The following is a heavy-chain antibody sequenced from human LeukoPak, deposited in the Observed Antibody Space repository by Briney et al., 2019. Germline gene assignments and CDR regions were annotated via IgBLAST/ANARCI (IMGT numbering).Heavy chain of an antibody. CDR3: ARRGYCSGGSCFSAHFDF. CDR2: VYPGDSDT. V-gene: IGHV5-51*01. Sequence: GESLQISCQCSGFTFTHYWIAWVRQMPGKGLEWMGIVYPGDSDTRYRPSFPGQVTMSADKSINTAYLQWSSLKASDTAMSYCARRGYCSGGSCFSAHFDFWGQGTLLTVSS. J-gene: IGHJ4*02. CDR1: GFTFTHYW. D-gene: IGHD2-15*01.